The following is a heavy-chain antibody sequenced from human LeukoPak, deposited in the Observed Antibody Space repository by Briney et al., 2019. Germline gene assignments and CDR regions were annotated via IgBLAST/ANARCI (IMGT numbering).Heavy chain of an antibody. V-gene: IGHV3-74*01. CDR1: GFSFSEYY. CDR3: ATGGTGGYSYGNQYYFDY. J-gene: IGHJ4*02. Sequence: GGSLRLSCAASGFSFSEYYMSWVRQAPGKGLVWVSRINSDGSSTSYADSVKGRFTISRDNAKNTLYLQMNSLRAEDTAVYYCATGGTGGYSYGNQYYFDYWGQGTLVTVSS. D-gene: IGHD5-18*01. CDR2: INSDGSST.